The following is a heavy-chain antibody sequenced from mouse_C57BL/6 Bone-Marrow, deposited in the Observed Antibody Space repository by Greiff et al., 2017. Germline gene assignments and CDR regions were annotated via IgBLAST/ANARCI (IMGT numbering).Heavy chain of an antibody. J-gene: IGHJ3*01. CDR1: GFTFSSYG. D-gene: IGHD1-1*01. V-gene: IGHV5-6*02. CDR3: ARKWSTTVSQFAY. Sequence: EVMLVESGGDLVKPGGSLKLSCAASGFTFSSYGMSWVRQTPDKRLEWVATISSGGSYTYYPDSVKGRFTISRDNAKNTLYLQMSSLKSEDTAMYYCARKWSTTVSQFAYWGQGTLVTVSA. CDR2: ISSGGSYT.